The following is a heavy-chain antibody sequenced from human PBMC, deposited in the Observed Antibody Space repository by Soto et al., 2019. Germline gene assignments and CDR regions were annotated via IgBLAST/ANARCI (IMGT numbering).Heavy chain of an antibody. Sequence: QVQLVESGGGVVQPGRSLRLSCAASGFTFSSYGMHWVRQAPGRGLEWVAVRWSDGSNKYYADSVKGRFTISRDNSKNTLYLQMNSLRAEDTAVFYCARYYYDSSGYYPLWGQGTLVTVSS. D-gene: IGHD3-22*01. J-gene: IGHJ4*02. CDR1: GFTFSSYG. CDR3: ARYYYDSSGYYPL. CDR2: RWSDGSNK. V-gene: IGHV3-33*01.